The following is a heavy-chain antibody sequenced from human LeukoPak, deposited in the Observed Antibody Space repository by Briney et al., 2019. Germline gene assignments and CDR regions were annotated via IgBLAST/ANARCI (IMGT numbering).Heavy chain of an antibody. J-gene: IGHJ4*02. CDR3: ARVKDYVWGSYRYTDYFDY. V-gene: IGHV4-38-2*02. D-gene: IGHD3-16*02. Sequence: SETLSLTCTVSGGSISSYYWGWIRQPPGKGLEWIGSIYHGGSTHYNPSLKSRVTISVDTSKNQFSLKLSSVTAADTAVYYCARVKDYVWGSYRYTDYFDYWGQGTLVTVSS. CDR1: GGSISSYY. CDR2: IYHGGST.